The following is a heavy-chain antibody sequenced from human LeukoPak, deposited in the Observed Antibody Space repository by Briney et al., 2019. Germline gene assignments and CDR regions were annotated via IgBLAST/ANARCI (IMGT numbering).Heavy chain of an antibody. V-gene: IGHV1-3*01. CDR3: ARGVITMVRGVSAFDI. Sequence: GASVKVSCKASGYTFTSYAMHCVRQAPGQRLEWMGWINAGNGNTKYSQKFQGRVTITRDTSASTAYMELSSLRSEDTAVYYRARGVITMVRGVSAFDIWGQGTMVTVSS. CDR1: GYTFTSYA. CDR2: INAGNGNT. J-gene: IGHJ3*02. D-gene: IGHD3-10*01.